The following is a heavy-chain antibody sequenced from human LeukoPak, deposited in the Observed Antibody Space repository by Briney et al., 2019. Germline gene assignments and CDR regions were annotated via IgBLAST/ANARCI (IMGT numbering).Heavy chain of an antibody. CDR2: FDPEDDET. CDR3: ATLESILVPYFDY. J-gene: IGHJ4*02. CDR1: GYTLTELS. D-gene: IGHD2-8*02. Sequence: VASVKVSCKVSGYTLTELSMHWVRQAPGKGLEWMGSFDPEDDETISAQRFQGRVTMTEDTSTDTAYMELSSLRSEDTAVYFCATLESILVPYFDYWGQGTLVTVSS. V-gene: IGHV1-24*01.